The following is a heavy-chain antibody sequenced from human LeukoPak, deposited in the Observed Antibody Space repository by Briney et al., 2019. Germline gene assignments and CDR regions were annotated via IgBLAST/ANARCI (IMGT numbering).Heavy chain of an antibody. J-gene: IGHJ3*02. V-gene: IGHV3-23*01. CDR1: GFTFRNYA. D-gene: IGHD4-17*01. Sequence: GGSLRLSCAASGFTFRNYAMSWVRQAPGKGLEWVSAIRGSYSTEYADSVKDRFIISRDNFKNTLYLQMNSLRAEDSAVYYCGRDPNGDFIGPFDMRGQGTVVTVSS. CDR2: IRGSYST. CDR3: GRDPNGDFIGPFDM.